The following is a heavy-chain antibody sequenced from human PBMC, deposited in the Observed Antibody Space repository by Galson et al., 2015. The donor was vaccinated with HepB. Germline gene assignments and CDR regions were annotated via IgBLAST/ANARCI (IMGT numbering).Heavy chain of an antibody. D-gene: IGHD2-15*01. V-gene: IGHV3-33*01. CDR2: IWYDGSNK. CDR3: ARDFGYCSGGSCFKVYYYYGMDV. J-gene: IGHJ6*02. Sequence: SLRLSCAASGFTFSSYGMHWVRQAPGKGLEWVAVIWYDGSNKYYADSVKGRFTISRDNSKNTLYLQMNSLRAEDTAVYYCARDFGYCSGGSCFKVYYYYGMDVWGQGTTVTVSS. CDR1: GFTFSSYG.